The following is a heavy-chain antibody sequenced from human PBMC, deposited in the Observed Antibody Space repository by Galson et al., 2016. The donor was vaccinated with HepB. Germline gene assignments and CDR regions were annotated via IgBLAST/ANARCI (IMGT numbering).Heavy chain of an antibody. CDR3: ARDLPRVNYDFQSAECL. D-gene: IGHD3-3*01. V-gene: IGHV3-23*01. J-gene: IGHJ4*02. Sequence: SLRLSCAASGFSFNAYALSWVRQAPGEGLEWVSAISGSGGSTYYADSVKGRFTISRDSSKNTLYLQMNSLRAEDTAVYYCARDLPRVNYDFQSAECLWGQGTLVTVSS. CDR1: GFSFNAYA. CDR2: ISGSGGST.